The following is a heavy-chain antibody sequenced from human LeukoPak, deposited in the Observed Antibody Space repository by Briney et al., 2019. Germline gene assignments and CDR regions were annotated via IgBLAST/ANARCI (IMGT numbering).Heavy chain of an antibody. V-gene: IGHV3-7*04. CDR2: ISQDGREQ. Sequence: GGSLGLSCAASGFTFSDYWMSWVRQAPGQGLEWVAKISQDGREQRFVDSVKGRFTISRDNAKNLLFLQMDSLRAEDTAVYYCAGGALDYWGPGTLVTVSS. CDR3: AGGALDY. J-gene: IGHJ4*02. CDR1: GFTFSDYW.